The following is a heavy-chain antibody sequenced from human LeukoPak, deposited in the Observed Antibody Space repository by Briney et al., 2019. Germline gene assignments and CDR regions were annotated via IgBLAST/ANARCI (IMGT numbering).Heavy chain of an antibody. D-gene: IGHD1-26*01. CDR1: GFTFTDAW. V-gene: IGHV3-23*01. J-gene: IGHJ4*02. CDR2: ISGGGGST. CDR3: AKGGKWDVTPFDC. Sequence: GGSLRLSCAASGFTFTDAWMGWVRQAPGKGLEWVSTISGGGGSTYYADSVKGRFTISRDNSKSTLYLQVNSLRAEDTAVYYCAKGGKWDVTPFDCWGQGTLVTVSS.